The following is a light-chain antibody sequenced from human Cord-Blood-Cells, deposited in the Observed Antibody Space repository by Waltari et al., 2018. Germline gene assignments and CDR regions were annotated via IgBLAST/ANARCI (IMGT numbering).Light chain of an antibody. Sequence: DIVMTQSPDSLAVSLGERATINCKSSQSVLYSSNNKNYLALYQQKPGQPPKLIIYWASTRESGVPDRFSGSGSGTDFTLTISSLQAEDVAVYYCQQYYSTPYTFGQGTKLEIK. CDR2: WAS. V-gene: IGKV4-1*01. J-gene: IGKJ2*01. CDR3: QQYYSTPYT. CDR1: QSVLYSSNNKNY.